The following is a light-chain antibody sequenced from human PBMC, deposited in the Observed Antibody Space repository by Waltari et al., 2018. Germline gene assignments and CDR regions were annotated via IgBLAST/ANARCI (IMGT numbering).Light chain of an antibody. CDR3: QHHNNLPPWT. V-gene: IGKV1-33*01. J-gene: IGKJ2*02. CDR2: DTS. CDR1: QDIGKY. Sequence: DIELTQSPASLSASVGDTVPISCQASQDIGKYLNWYQQKPGQAPEVLIYDTSSLQTGVPSRCTGRGTGTYFTFTINDVQPEDSATYYCQHHNNLPPWTFGRGTKLEI.